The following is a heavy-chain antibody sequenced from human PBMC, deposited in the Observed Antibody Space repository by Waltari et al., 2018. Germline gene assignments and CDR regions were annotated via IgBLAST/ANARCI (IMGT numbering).Heavy chain of an antibody. CDR3: ARGSYSSSWFNLKAFHI. J-gene: IGHJ3*02. CDR2: IIPLFGKT. Sequence: QVQLLQSGAEVKKPGSSVQVSCKASGGSFRNYAISWVRQAPGQGLEWMGGIIPLFGKTNYAQKFQGRLTITADESTTIAYMDLSSLRFEDTAVYYCARGSYSSSWFNLKAFHIWGQGTMVTVSS. CDR1: GGSFRNYA. D-gene: IGHD6-13*01. V-gene: IGHV1-69*01.